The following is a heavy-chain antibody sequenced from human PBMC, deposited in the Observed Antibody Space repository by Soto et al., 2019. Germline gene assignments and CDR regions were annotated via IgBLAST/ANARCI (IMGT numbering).Heavy chain of an antibody. Sequence: SETLSLTCTVSGGSISSSSYYWGWIRQPPGKGLEWIVSIYYSGSTYYNPSLKSRVTISVDTSKNQFSLKLSSVTAADTAVYYCASRPGIAVAGKDYWGQGTLVTVSS. V-gene: IGHV4-39*01. CDR3: ASRPGIAVAGKDY. CDR2: IYYSGST. D-gene: IGHD6-19*01. CDR1: GGSISSSSYY. J-gene: IGHJ4*02.